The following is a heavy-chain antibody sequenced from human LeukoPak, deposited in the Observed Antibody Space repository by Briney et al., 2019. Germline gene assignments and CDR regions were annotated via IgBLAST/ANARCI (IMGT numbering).Heavy chain of an antibody. CDR3: AREIGGILVFDY. J-gene: IGHJ4*02. Sequence: ASVKVSCKASGYKFTGYYMHWARQAPGQGLEWMGWINPNSGDSHHAQKFQGRVTMTRDTSISTAYMELSRLRSDDTAVYYCAREIGGILVFDYWGQGTLVTVSS. V-gene: IGHV1-2*02. CDR2: INPNSGDS. D-gene: IGHD5-18*01. CDR1: GYKFTGYY.